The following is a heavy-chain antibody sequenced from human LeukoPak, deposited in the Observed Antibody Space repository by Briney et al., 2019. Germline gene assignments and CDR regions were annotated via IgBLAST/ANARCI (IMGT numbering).Heavy chain of an antibody. J-gene: IGHJ4*02. Sequence: PSETLSLTCVVSGASISSYYWSWIRQPPGKGLEWIGYIYYSGSTNYNPSLKSRVTISVDTSKNQFSLKLSSVTAADTAVYYCAREGQDYYDSSGYFYWGQGTLVTVSS. CDR1: GASISSYY. CDR3: AREGQDYYDSSGYFY. D-gene: IGHD3-22*01. V-gene: IGHV4-59*01. CDR2: IYYSGST.